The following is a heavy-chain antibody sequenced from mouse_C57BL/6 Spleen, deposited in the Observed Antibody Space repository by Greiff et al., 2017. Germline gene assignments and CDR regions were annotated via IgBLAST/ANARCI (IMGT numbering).Heavy chain of an antibody. V-gene: IGHV2-2*01. CDR3: ARPTAHYAMDY. D-gene: IGHD1-2*01. Sequence: VQLQQSGPGLVQPSQSLSITCTVSGFSLTSYGVHWVRQSPGKGLEWLGVIWSGGSTDYNAAFISRLSISKDNSKSQVFFKMNSLQADDTAIYYCARPTAHYAMDYWGQGTSVTVSS. CDR2: IWSGGST. J-gene: IGHJ4*01. CDR1: GFSLTSYG.